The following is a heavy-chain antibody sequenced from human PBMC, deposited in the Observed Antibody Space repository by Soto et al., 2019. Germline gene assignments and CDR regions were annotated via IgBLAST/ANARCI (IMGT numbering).Heavy chain of an antibody. CDR2: ISYDESKK. J-gene: IGHJ6*04. D-gene: IGHD3-3*01. Sequence: QVQLMESGGGAVQAGSSLRLSCAASGFPFSNYGLHLVRKAPGNGLEWVSLISYDESKKNYADHVWGRFTISRANFKHNLYLQMVGVNPVDTSVYYCASDLEHYTVTVGSCGLDVWGEGPTVTVSS. V-gene: IGHV3-30*03. CDR3: ASDLEHYTVTVGSCGLDV. CDR1: GFPFSNYG.